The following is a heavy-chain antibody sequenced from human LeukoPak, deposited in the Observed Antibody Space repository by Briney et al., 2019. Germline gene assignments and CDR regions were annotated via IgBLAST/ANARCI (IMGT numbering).Heavy chain of an antibody. CDR3: ARGGGLDV. CDR1: GFTFINYW. Sequence: PGGSLSLSCTASGFTFINYWMNWARQAPGKGLEWVASINHNGNVNYYVDSVKGRFTISRDNAKNSLYLQMSNLRAEDTAVYFCARGGGLDVWGQGATVTVSS. V-gene: IGHV3-7*03. D-gene: IGHD3-16*01. J-gene: IGHJ6*02. CDR2: INHNGNVN.